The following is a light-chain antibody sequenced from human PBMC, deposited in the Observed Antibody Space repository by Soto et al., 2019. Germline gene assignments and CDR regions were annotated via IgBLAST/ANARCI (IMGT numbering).Light chain of an antibody. Sequence: QLVLTQSPSASASLGASVKLTCTLSSGHSNYAIAWHQQQPEKVPRYLMKVNSDGSHSKGDGIPDRFSGSSSGAERYLTISSLQSEDEADYYCQTWGTGIQVFGGGTKLTVL. CDR3: QTWGTGIQV. J-gene: IGLJ3*02. CDR2: VNSDGSH. V-gene: IGLV4-69*01. CDR1: SGHSNYA.